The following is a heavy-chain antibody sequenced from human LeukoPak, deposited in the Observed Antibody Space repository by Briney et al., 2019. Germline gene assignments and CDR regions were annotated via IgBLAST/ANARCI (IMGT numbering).Heavy chain of an antibody. CDR2: ISSSGSTI. CDR3: ARDVRYCSGGSCYSGDY. Sequence: SGGSLRLSCAASAFTLSSYEMNWVRQDPGKGLEWVSYISSSGSTIYYADSVKGRFTISRDNAKNSLYLQMNSLRVEDTAVYYCARDVRYCSGGSCYSGDYWGQGTLVTVSS. J-gene: IGHJ4*02. D-gene: IGHD2-15*01. V-gene: IGHV3-48*03. CDR1: AFTLSSYE.